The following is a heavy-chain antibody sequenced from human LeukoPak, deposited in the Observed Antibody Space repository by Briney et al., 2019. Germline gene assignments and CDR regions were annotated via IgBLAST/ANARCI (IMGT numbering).Heavy chain of an antibody. V-gene: IGHV4-31*03. Sequence: SETLSLTCTVSGGSISSGGYYWSWIRQHPGKGLEWIGYIYCSGSTYYNPSLKSRVTISVDTSKNQFSLKLSSVTAADTAVYYCARDYCGGDCYVGYGMDVWGQGTTVTVSS. D-gene: IGHD2-21*02. CDR3: ARDYCGGDCYVGYGMDV. CDR2: IYCSGST. CDR1: GGSISSGGYY. J-gene: IGHJ6*02.